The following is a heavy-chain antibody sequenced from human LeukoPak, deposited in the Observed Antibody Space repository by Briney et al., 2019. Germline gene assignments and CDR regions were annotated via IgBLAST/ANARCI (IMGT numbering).Heavy chain of an antibody. D-gene: IGHD3-10*01. CDR1: GFTFSDYA. J-gene: IGHJ4*02. Sequence: PGRSLRLSCAGSGFTFSDYALHWVRQAPGKGLEWVALILYDGSKKVYADPLKGRFTITKDNSNNTLYLQMDSLRPEDTAVYYCARAIYGSGSLTALYWGPGNLVTGSS. V-gene: IGHV3-30*04. CDR3: ARAIYGSGSLTALY. CDR2: ILYDGSKK.